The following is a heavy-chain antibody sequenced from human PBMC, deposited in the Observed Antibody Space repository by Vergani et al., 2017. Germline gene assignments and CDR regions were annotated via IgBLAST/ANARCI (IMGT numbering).Heavy chain of an antibody. V-gene: IGHV3-23*04. J-gene: IGHJ4*02. CDR3: AKDSKDYDSSGSDY. D-gene: IGHD3-22*01. CDR1: GFTFSSYE. Sequence: EVQLVESGGGLVQPGGSLRLSCAASGFTFSSYEMNWVRQAPGKGLEWVSAISGSGGSTYYADSVKGRFTISRDNSKNTLYLQMNSLRAEDTSVYYCAKDSKDYDSSGSDYWGQGTLVTVSS. CDR2: ISGSGGST.